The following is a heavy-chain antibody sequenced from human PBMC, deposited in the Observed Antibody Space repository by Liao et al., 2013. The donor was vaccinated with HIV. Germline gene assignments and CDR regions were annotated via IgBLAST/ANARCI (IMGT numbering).Heavy chain of an antibody. J-gene: IGHJ5*02. Sequence: QVQLQESGPGLVKPSEILSLSCTVSGGSVGSYDWSWIRQPAGKGLEWIGRIYSSGITKYNPSLKSRVTMSVDTSKNQFSLKLSSVTAADTAVYYCARALTTVTSNWFDPWGQGTLVTVSS. D-gene: IGHD4-17*01. CDR3: ARALTTVTSNWFDP. V-gene: IGHV4-4*07. CDR1: GGSVGSYD. CDR2: IYSSGIT.